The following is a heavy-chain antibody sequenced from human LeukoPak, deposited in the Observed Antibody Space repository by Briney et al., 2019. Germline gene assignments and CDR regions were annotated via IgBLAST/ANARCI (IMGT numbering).Heavy chain of an antibody. CDR1: GYTFTSYA. CDR2: INAGNGNT. Sequence: ASVKVSCKASGYTFTSYAMHWVRQAPGQRLEWMGWINAGNGNTKYSQKFQGRVTITRNTSISTAYMELSSLRSEDTAVYYCARGPYYDFWSGYYSMFDYWGQGTLVTVSS. J-gene: IGHJ4*02. V-gene: IGHV1-3*01. D-gene: IGHD3-3*01. CDR3: ARGPYYDFWSGYYSMFDY.